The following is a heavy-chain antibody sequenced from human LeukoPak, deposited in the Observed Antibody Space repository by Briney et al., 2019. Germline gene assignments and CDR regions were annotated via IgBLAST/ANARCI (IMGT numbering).Heavy chain of an antibody. J-gene: IGHJ6*03. CDR2: INPSGGST. CDR1: GYTFTSYY. D-gene: IGHD2-2*01. CDR3: ASDIVVVPAAQPSGYYYYMDV. V-gene: IGHV1-46*01. Sequence: AASVKVSCKASGYTFTSYYMHWVRQAPGQGLEWMGIINPSGGSTSYAQKFQGRVTMTRDTSTSTVYMELSSLRSEDTAVYYCASDIVVVPAAQPSGYYYYMDVWGKGTTVTVSS.